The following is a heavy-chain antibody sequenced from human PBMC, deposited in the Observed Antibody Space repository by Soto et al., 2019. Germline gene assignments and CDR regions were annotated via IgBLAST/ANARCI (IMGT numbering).Heavy chain of an antibody. V-gene: IGHV3-23*01. CDR2: ISGSGGST. CDR3: AKERYSGYDNNYYHYMDV. CDR1: GFTFSSYA. J-gene: IGHJ6*03. D-gene: IGHD5-12*01. Sequence: GGSLRLSCAASGFTFSSYAMSWVRQAPGKGLEWVSAISGSGGSTYYADSVKGRVTISRDNSKNTLYLQMHSLRAEDTAVYYCAKERYSGYDNNYYHYMDVWGKGTTVTVSS.